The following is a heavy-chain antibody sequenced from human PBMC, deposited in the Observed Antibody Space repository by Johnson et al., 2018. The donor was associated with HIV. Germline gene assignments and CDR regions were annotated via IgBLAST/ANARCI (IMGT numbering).Heavy chain of an antibody. CDR2: FYSGGST. Sequence: VQLVESGGGLIQPGGSLRLSCAASGFTVSSNYMTWVRQAPGKGLEWVSVFYSGGSTYYADSVKGRFTISRDNAKNSLYLQMNSLRAEDMALYYCAKVPSPYSSSPDAFDIWGQGTMVTVSS. CDR1: GFTVSSNY. D-gene: IGHD6-13*01. CDR3: AKVPSPYSSSPDAFDI. J-gene: IGHJ3*02. V-gene: IGHV3-53*01.